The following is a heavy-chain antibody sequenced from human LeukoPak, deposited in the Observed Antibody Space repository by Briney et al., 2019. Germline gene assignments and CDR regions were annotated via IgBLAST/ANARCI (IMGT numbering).Heavy chain of an antibody. J-gene: IGHJ4*02. CDR1: GFTFDDYA. CDR3: AKAAYYDFWSGYYPLDY. CDR2: ISWNSGSI. V-gene: IGHV3-9*01. D-gene: IGHD3-3*01. Sequence: GGFLRLSCAASGFTFDDYAMHWVRQAPGKGLEWVSGISWNSGSIGYADSVKGRFTISRDNAKNSLYLQMNSLRAEDTALYYCAKAAYYDFWSGYYPLDYWGQGTLVTVSS.